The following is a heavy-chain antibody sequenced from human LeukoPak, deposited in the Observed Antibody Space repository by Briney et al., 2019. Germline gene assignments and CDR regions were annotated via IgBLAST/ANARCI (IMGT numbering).Heavy chain of an antibody. CDR2: IYYSGST. V-gene: IGHV4-59*12. J-gene: IGHJ4*02. CDR3: ARDRGQRYLYY. Sequence: SETLSLTCTVSGGSISSYYWSWIRQPPGKGLEWIGYIYYSGSTNYNPSLKSRVTISVDTSKNQFSLKLSSVTAADTAVYYCARDRGQRYLYYWGQGTLVTVSS. D-gene: IGHD3-10*01. CDR1: GGSISSYY.